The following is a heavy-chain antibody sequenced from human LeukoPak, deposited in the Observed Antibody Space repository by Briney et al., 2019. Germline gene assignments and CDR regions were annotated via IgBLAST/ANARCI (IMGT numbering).Heavy chain of an antibody. V-gene: IGHV3-64*01. CDR2: INSDGGGT. J-gene: IGHJ4*02. Sequence: PGGSLRLSCAASGFTFSSFSMHWVRQAPGKGLEYISSINSDGGGTYYANSVKGRFTISGDNSKNTLWLQMGSLRAEDMAVYYCARSSGIVGATTFDYWGQGTLVTVSS. CDR3: ARSSGIVGATTFDY. CDR1: GFTFSSFS. D-gene: IGHD1-26*01.